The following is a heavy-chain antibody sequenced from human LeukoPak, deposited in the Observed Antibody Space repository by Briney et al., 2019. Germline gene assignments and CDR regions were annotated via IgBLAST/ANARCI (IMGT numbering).Heavy chain of an antibody. J-gene: IGHJ4*02. CDR3: ARSRSGIVVVPAAPIDY. CDR1: GYTFTSYY. D-gene: IGHD2-2*01. V-gene: IGHV1-46*01. CDR2: INPSGGST. Sequence: ASVKVSCKASGYTFTSYYMHWVRQAPGQGLEWMGIINPSGGSTSYAQKFQGRVTMTRDTSTSTVYMELSSLRSEDTAVHYCARSRSGIVVVPAAPIDYWGQGTLVTVSS.